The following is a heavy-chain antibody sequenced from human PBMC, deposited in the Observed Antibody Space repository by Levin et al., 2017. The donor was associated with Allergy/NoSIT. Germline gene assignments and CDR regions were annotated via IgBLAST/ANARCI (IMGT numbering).Heavy chain of an antibody. CDR1: GGSISSSTYY. Sequence: TASETLSLTCTVSGGSISSSTYYWGWIRQPPGKGLEWIVSIYYSGSTSYNPSLKSRVIISIDTSKNQFSLTLSSVTAADTAVYYCSRRCCIGSTHRNAFEIWGQGTMVTVSS. V-gene: IGHV4-39*01. D-gene: IGHD6-19*01. CDR2: IYYSGST. CDR3: SRRCCIGSTHRNAFEI. J-gene: IGHJ3*02.